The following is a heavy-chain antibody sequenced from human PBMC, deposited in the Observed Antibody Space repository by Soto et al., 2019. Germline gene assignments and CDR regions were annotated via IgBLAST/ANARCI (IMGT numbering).Heavy chain of an antibody. CDR3: ARGSSSVVYYYYGMDV. V-gene: IGHV6-1*01. CDR2: TYYRSKWYN. J-gene: IGHJ6*02. CDR1: GDSVSSSSAA. Sequence: TLSLTCAISGDSVSSSSAAWNWIRQSPSRGLEWLGRTYYRSKWYNGYAVSVKSRITINPDTSKNQFSLQLNSVTPEDTAVYYCARGSSSVVYYYYGMDVWGQGSTVTVSS. D-gene: IGHD6-6*01.